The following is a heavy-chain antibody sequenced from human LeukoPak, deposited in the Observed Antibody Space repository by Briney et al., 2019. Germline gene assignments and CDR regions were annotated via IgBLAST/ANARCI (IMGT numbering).Heavy chain of an antibody. CDR1: GFTFSSHW. D-gene: IGHD3-10*02. V-gene: IGHV3-7*01. CDR3: AELGITMIGGV. Sequence: GGSLRLSCAASGFTFSSHWMSWVRQAPGKGLEWVANIKKDGSEKYYVDAVKGRFTISRDNAKNSLYLQMNSLRAEDTAVYYCAELGITMIGGVWGKGTTVTISS. CDR2: IKKDGSEK. J-gene: IGHJ6*04.